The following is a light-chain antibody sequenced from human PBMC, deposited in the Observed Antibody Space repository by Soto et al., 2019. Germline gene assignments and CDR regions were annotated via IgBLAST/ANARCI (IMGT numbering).Light chain of an antibody. J-gene: IGLJ2*01. CDR2: EVS. V-gene: IGLV2-14*01. Sequence: QSALTQPASVSGSPGQSITISCTGTSSDVGGYDYVSWYQHHPGKVPKLIIYEVSKRPSGVSHRFSGSKSGNTASLTISGLQPEDGVDNTCSSYTTPGALVFGGGTKLTVL. CDR1: SSDVGGYDY. CDR3: SSYTTPGALV.